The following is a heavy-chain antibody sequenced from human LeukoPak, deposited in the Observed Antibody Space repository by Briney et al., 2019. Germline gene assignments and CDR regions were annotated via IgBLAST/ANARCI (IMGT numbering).Heavy chain of an antibody. Sequence: GASVKVSCKASGYTFTSYGISWVRQAPGQGLEWMGWISAYNGNTNYAQKLQGRVTMTTDTSTSTAYMELRSLRSDDTAVYYCAREGYPFYYYYYMDAWGKGTTVTISS. V-gene: IGHV1-18*01. CDR1: GYTFTSYG. D-gene: IGHD5-12*01. CDR2: ISAYNGNT. CDR3: AREGYPFYYYYYMDA. J-gene: IGHJ6*03.